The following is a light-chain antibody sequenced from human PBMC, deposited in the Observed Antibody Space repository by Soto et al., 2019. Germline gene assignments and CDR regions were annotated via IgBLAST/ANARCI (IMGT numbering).Light chain of an antibody. J-gene: IGKJ1*01. CDR1: QSVSSK. V-gene: IGKV3-15*01. CDR3: RQYNNWPRT. Sequence: EIVMTQSPATLSVSPGERVTLSCRASQSVSSKLAWYQQKPGQAPRLLIYGASTKATGIPARFSGSGSETEFTLTISSLQSEDFAVYYCRQYNNWPRTFGQGTKVEIK. CDR2: GAS.